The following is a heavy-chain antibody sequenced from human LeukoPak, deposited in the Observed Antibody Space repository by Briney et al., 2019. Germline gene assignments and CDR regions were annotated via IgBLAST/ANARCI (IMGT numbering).Heavy chain of an antibody. J-gene: IGHJ3*02. CDR1: GGTFSSYA. V-gene: IGHV1-69*13. CDR3: ATAHTLLAYCGGDCYLGDAFDI. Sequence: GASVKVSCKASGGTFSSYAISWVRQAPGQGLEWMGGIIPIFDTANYAQKFQGRVTITADESTSTAYMELSSLRSEDTAVYYCATAHTLLAYCGGDCYLGDAFDIWGQGTMVTVSS. CDR2: IIPIFDTA. D-gene: IGHD2-21*01.